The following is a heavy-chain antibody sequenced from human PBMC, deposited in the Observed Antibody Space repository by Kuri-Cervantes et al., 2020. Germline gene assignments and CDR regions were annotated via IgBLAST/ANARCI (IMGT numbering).Heavy chain of an antibody. CDR2: ITGRSSSL. V-gene: IGHV3-48*01. Sequence: LSLTCVASGFTFSGYSMNWVRQAPGKGLEWISHITGRSSSLYYADAVRGRFTISRDNAKNSLFVQMNSLRPEDTAVYYCARDLPGITAWGQGTLVTVSS. J-gene: IGHJ5*02. D-gene: IGHD3-10*01. CDR1: GFTFSGYS. CDR3: ARDLPGITA.